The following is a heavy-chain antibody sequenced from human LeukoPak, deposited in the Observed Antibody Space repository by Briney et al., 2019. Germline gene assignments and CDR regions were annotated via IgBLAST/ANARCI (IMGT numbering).Heavy chain of an antibody. D-gene: IGHD6-13*01. CDR3: ARQYSGSVAYYFDY. V-gene: IGHV4-38-2*01. Sequence: SETLSLTCAVSGYSISSGYYWGWIRQPPGKGLEWIGSIYHSGSTYYNPSLKSRVTISVDTSKNQFSLKLSSVTAADTAVYYCARQYSGSVAYYFDYWGQGTLVTVSS. CDR2: IYHSGST. J-gene: IGHJ4*02. CDR1: GYSISSGYY.